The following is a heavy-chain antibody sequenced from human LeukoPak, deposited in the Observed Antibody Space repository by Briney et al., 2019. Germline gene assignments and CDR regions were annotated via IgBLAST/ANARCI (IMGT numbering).Heavy chain of an antibody. CDR3: ARGPPRGKYYYMDV. D-gene: IGHD1-1*01. CDR1: GFTFSSYW. Sequence: QPGGSLRLSCAASGFTFSSYWMHWVRQAPGKGLVWVSRINSDGSSTSYADSVKGRFTISRDNAKNSLYLQMNSLTVGDTAVYYCARGPPRGKYYYMDVWGKGTTVTVSS. CDR2: INSDGSST. J-gene: IGHJ6*03. V-gene: IGHV3-74*01.